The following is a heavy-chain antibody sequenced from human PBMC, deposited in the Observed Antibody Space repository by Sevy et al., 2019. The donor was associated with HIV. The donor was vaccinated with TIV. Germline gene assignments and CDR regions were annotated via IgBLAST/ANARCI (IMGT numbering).Heavy chain of an antibody. V-gene: IGHV4-39*01. CDR1: GDSISSNNYY. D-gene: IGHD3-3*01. CDR3: AGSYYNFWNGYYNPFDS. CDR2: FYYTGTT. Sequence: SETLSLTCAVSGDSISSNNYYWGWIRQSPGKGLEWIGIFYYTGTTYYNPSLKSRVTISVDTSKSQFSLRLSSVTAADTAVYFCAGSYYNFWNGYYNPFDSWGQGTLVTVSS. J-gene: IGHJ4*02.